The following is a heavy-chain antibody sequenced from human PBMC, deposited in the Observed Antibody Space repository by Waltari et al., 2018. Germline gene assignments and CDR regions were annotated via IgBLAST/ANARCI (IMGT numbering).Heavy chain of an antibody. J-gene: IGHJ3*02. D-gene: IGHD2-2*01. CDR3: ASYSSSFFPLDAFQI. V-gene: IGHV1-2*02. CDR2: VNPDTGGT. CDR1: GYTFTAYS. Sequence: QVQLVQSGAEVKRPGASVKVSCKTSGYTFTAYSLPWVRQAPGEGLEWMGWVNPDTGGTYCAQKFQDRVTMTRDTSTSTAYMDLNRLTSDDTAVYFCASYSSSFFPLDAFQIWGQGTMVTVSS.